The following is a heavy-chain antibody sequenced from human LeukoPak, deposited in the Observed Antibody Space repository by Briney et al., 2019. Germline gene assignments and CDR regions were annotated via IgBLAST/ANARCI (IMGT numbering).Heavy chain of an antibody. Sequence: PSETRSLTCAVSGGSISSNNWWSWVRQPPGKGLEWIGYIYYSGSTNCNPSLKSRVTISVGTSKNQFSLKLSSVTAADTAVYYCARTEVGSSWPYYYYYYMDVWGKGTTVTVSS. CDR2: IYYSGST. CDR1: GGSISSNNW. CDR3: ARTEVGSSWPYYYYYYMDV. J-gene: IGHJ6*03. V-gene: IGHV4-4*02. D-gene: IGHD6-13*01.